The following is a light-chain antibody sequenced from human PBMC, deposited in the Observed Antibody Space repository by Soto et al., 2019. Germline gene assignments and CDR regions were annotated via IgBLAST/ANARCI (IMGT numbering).Light chain of an antibody. J-gene: IGKJ4*01. Sequence: EIVLTQSPATLSSSPGERATLSCRASQSVSSNLAWYQQKPGQAPRLLIYDASNRATGIPVRFSGSGSGTEFTLTISSLEPEDFAVYYCQQSRDWPLTFGGGTKVEIK. CDR2: DAS. V-gene: IGKV3-11*01. CDR3: QQSRDWPLT. CDR1: QSVSSN.